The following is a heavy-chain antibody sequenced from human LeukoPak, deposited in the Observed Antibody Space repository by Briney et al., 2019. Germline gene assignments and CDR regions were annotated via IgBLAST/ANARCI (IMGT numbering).Heavy chain of an antibody. V-gene: IGHV3-23*01. CDR3: AKGPHDHGDFVYL. J-gene: IGHJ4*02. CDR2: ISGSDGST. Sequence: GGSLRLSCAASGFTFNNYAMTWVRQAPGKGLEWVSAISGSDGSTYYSDSVTGRFTISRDNSKNTLYLQMTSLRTDDTAVYYCAKGPHDHGDFVYLWGQGTLVTVSS. D-gene: IGHD4-17*01. CDR1: GFTFNNYA.